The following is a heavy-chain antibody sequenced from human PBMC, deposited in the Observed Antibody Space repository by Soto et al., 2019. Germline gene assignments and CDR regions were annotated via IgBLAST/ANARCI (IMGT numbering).Heavy chain of an antibody. CDR3: GRGPSPRAPAGGTPYYYAMEV. D-gene: IGHD6-13*01. Sequence: ASVKVSCKASGYDFTAYDINWVRQASGQGLEWMGWMNPINGAAGSARRFQGRVSMTRNTATGTAYLELTNLRSDDTAVYFCGRGPSPRAPAGGTPYYYAMEVWGQGTTVTAP. V-gene: IGHV1-8*02. J-gene: IGHJ6*02. CDR1: GYDFTAYD. CDR2: MNPINGAA.